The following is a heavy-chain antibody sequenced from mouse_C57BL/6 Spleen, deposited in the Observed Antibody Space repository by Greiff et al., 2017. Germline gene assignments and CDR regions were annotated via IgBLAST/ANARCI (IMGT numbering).Heavy chain of an antibody. D-gene: IGHD1-1*02. CDR3: ARSGGFYLDY. CDR1: GYSFTSYY. Sequence: VQLQQSGPELVKPGASVKISCKASGYSFTSYYIYWVKQRPGQGLEWIGWIYPGSGNTKYNEKFKGKSTLTADTSSSTAYMQLSSLTSDDSAIYYCARSGGFYLDYWGQGTTLTVSS. V-gene: IGHV1-66*01. J-gene: IGHJ2*01. CDR2: IYPGSGNT.